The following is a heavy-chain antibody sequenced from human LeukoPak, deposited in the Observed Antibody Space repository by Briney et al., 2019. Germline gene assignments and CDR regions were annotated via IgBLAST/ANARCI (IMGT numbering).Heavy chain of an antibody. Sequence: SQTLSLACTVSGGSINSYYWSWVRQPPGKGLEWTGYIYDDGSTNNNPSLKSRLTISVDTSNNQFSLKLSSVTAADTAVYYCACLTTADAFDIWGQGTMVTVSS. D-gene: IGHD3-22*01. CDR1: GGSINSYY. CDR3: ACLTTADAFDI. J-gene: IGHJ3*02. V-gene: IGHV4-59*01. CDR2: IYDDGST.